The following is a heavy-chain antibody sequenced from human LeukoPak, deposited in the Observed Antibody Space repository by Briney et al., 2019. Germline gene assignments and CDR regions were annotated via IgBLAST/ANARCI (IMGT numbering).Heavy chain of an antibody. J-gene: IGHJ6*02. D-gene: IGHD3-10*01. CDR1: GYTFTSYG. CDR2: ISAYNGNT. V-gene: IGHV1-18*01. CDR3: ARGGEIGGYYGMDV. Sequence: ASVTVSCTASGYTFTSYGISWVRQAPGQGLEWMGWISAYNGNTNYAQKLRGRVTMTTDTSTSTAYMELRSLRSDDTAVYYCARGGEIGGYYGMDVWGQGTTVTVSS.